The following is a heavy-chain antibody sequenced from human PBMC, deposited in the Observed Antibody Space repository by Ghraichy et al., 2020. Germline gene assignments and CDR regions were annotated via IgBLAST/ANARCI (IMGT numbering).Heavy chain of an antibody. CDR1: GFTFDDYA. V-gene: IGHV3-9*01. J-gene: IGHJ6*03. CDR2: ISWNSGSI. CDR3: AKGPGYSSSWYRRNYYYYYMDV. D-gene: IGHD6-13*01. Sequence: GGSLRLSCAASGFTFDDYAMHWVRQAPGKGLEWVSGISWNSGSIGYADSVKGRFTISRDNAKNSLYLQMNSLRAEDTALYYCAKGPGYSSSWYRRNYYYYYMDVWGKGTTVTVSS.